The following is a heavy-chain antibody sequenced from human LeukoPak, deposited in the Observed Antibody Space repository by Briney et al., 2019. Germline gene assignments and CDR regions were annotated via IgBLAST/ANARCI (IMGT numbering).Heavy chain of an antibody. J-gene: IGHJ4*02. D-gene: IGHD3-10*01. Sequence: GGSLRLSCAASGFTLSSYSMNWVRQAPGKGLEWVSCISSSSSYIYYADSVKGRFTISRDNAKKSLYLQMNSLRAEDTAVYYCARGEYGSGSYHIDYWGQGTLVTVSS. V-gene: IGHV3-21*01. CDR2: ISSSSSYI. CDR3: ARGEYGSGSYHIDY. CDR1: GFTLSSYS.